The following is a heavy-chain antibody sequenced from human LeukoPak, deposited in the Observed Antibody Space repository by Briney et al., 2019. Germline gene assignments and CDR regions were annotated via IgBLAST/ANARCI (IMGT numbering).Heavy chain of an antibody. V-gene: IGHV3-30*18. D-gene: IGHD3-3*01. CDR1: GFTFSSYG. J-gene: IGHJ4*02. Sequence: GRSLRLSCAASGFTFSSYGMHWVRQAPGKGLEWVAVISYDGSNKYYTDSVKGRFTTSRDNSKNTLYLQMNSLRAEDTAVYYCAKEGPFSAIFGVVIRAFDYWGQGTLVTVSS. CDR3: AKEGPFSAIFGVVIRAFDY. CDR2: ISYDGSNK.